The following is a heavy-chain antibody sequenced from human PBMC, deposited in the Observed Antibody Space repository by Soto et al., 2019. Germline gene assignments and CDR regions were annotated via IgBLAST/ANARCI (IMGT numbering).Heavy chain of an antibody. CDR2: IYSGGST. D-gene: IGHD3-3*01. Sequence: EVQLVESGGGLVQPGGSLRLSCAASGFTVSSNYMSWVRQAPGKGLEWVSVIYSGGSTYYADSVKGRFTISRDNSKNTLYLQMNSLRAEDTAVYYCARGPRFLEWLLYVDYWGQGTLVTVSS. CDR3: ARGPRFLEWLLYVDY. V-gene: IGHV3-66*01. CDR1: GFTVSSNY. J-gene: IGHJ4*02.